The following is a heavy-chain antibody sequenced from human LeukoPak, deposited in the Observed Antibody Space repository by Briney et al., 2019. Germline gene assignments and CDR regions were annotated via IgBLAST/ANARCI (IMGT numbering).Heavy chain of an antibody. J-gene: IGHJ4*02. CDR2: IYYSGST. V-gene: IGHV4-39*01. D-gene: IGHD3-9*01. CDR3: ARLEGMGFADYDILTGLDY. Sequence: SETLSLTCTVSGGSISSSSYYWGWIRQPPGKGLEWIGSIYYSGSTYYNPSLKSRVTISVDTSKNQFSLKLSSVTAADTAVYYCARLEGMGFADYDILTGLDYWGQGTLVTVSS. CDR1: GGSISSSSYY.